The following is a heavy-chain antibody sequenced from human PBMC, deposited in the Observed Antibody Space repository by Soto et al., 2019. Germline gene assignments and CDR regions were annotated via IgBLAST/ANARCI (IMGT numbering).Heavy chain of an antibody. CDR1: SGSFSGYY. CDR3: ARGRLFLTTSGLAITYFDY. CDR2: ITHGGST. J-gene: IGHJ4*02. Sequence: KTSETLSLTCAVYSGSFSGYYYSWIRQSPGKGLEWIGEITHGGSTTYSPSLKSRVTMSLDTSKNQFSLNMTSMTAADTAVYYCARGRLFLTTSGLAITYFDYWSQGTLVTVSS. D-gene: IGHD3-3*01. V-gene: IGHV4-34*01.